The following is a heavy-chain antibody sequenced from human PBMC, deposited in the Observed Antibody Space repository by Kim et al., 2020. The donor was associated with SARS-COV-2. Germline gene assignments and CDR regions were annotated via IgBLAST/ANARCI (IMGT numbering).Heavy chain of an antibody. Sequence: GGSLRLSCAASGFTFSSYAMHWVRQAPGKGLEWVAVISYDGSNKYYADSVKGRFTISRDNSKNTLYLQMNSLRAEDTAVYYCARDRGDYDILTGYYLLDAFDIWGRGTMLTVSS. J-gene: IGHJ3*02. D-gene: IGHD3-9*01. CDR2: ISYDGSNK. V-gene: IGHV3-30-3*01. CDR1: GFTFSSYA. CDR3: ARDRGDYDILTGYYLLDAFDI.